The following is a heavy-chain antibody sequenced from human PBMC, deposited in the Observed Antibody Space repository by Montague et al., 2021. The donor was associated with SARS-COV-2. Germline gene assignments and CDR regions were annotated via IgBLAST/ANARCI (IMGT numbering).Heavy chain of an antibody. V-gene: IGHV3-7*01. Sequence: SLRLSCAASGFRFGEYWMTWVRQAPGKGLEWVANITPDGRGKYSVDSVKGRFTISRDNAKNSLFLQMNSLRAEDTAVYYCARHNMQFFDFWSQGTLVTVSS. D-gene: IGHD1-1*01. CDR1: GFRFGEYW. CDR3: ARHNMQFFDF. CDR2: ITPDGRGK. J-gene: IGHJ4*02.